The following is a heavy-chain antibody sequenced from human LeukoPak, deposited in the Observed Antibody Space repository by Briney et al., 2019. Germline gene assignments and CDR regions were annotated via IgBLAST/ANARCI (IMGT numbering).Heavy chain of an antibody. CDR3: ARDRDTGSCYSDSCVYNWLDP. D-gene: IGHD3-22*01. Sequence: GSLRLSCAASGFTFTRFSMHWVRPAPGKGLEWVAVISYDGTNEYSADYVKGRFAISRDNSKNTLYLQMNSLRSDDTAVYFCARDRDTGSCYSDSCVYNWLDPWGQGTLVTVSS. CDR2: ISYDGTNE. V-gene: IGHV3-30*09. CDR1: GFTFTRFS. J-gene: IGHJ5*02.